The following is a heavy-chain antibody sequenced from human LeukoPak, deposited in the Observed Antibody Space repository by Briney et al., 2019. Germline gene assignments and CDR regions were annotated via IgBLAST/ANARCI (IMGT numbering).Heavy chain of an antibody. D-gene: IGHD3-22*01. CDR1: GFTFSSYA. V-gene: IGHV3-23*01. J-gene: IGHJ4*02. Sequence: GGSLRLSCAASGFTFSSYAMSWVRQAPGKGLEWVSAISGSGGSTYYADSVKGRFTISRDNSKNTLYLQMNSLRAEDTAVYYCAKDLALYYYDSSGYFPDYCGQGTLVTVSS. CDR3: AKDLALYYYDSSGYFPDY. CDR2: ISGSGGST.